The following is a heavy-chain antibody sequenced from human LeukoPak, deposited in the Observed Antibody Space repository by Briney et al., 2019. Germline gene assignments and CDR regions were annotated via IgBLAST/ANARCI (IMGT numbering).Heavy chain of an antibody. V-gene: IGHV3-33*01. CDR1: GFTLSDYG. CDR3: ARDILPSGSRAFDI. CDR2: IASDGTIK. J-gene: IGHJ3*02. D-gene: IGHD3-10*01. Sequence: GGSLRLSCSVSGFTLSDYGIHWVRQAPGKGLEWVTIIASDGTIKYADSVKGRFTVSSDRSKNTVYLQMNSLRGEDTAVYYCARDILPSGSRAFDIWGQGTMVTVSS.